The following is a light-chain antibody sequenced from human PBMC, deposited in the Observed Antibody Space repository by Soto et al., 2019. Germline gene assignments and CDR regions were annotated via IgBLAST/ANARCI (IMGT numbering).Light chain of an antibody. CDR1: SGYSNYK. Sequence: QSVLTQPPSASASLGASVTLTCTLSSGYSNYKVDWYQQRPGKGPRFVMREGTGGIVGSKGDGIPDRFSVLGSGLNRYLTIKNIQEEDESDYHCGADHGSGSNFVYVLGTGTKVTVL. V-gene: IGLV9-49*01. CDR2: EGTGGIVG. CDR3: GADHGSGSNFVYV. J-gene: IGLJ1*01.